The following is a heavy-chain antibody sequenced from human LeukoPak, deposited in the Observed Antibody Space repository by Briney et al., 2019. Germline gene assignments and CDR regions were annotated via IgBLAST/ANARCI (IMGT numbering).Heavy chain of an antibody. D-gene: IGHD6-13*01. CDR3: ARLSTSWYTKDFDY. V-gene: IGHV4-39*01. CDR1: GGSINSASYY. CDR2: IFYSGST. J-gene: IGHJ4*02. Sequence: SETLSLTCTVSGGSINSASYYWGWIRQPPGKGLEWIGSIFYSGSTYYNPSLKSRFTISVDTSQIQFSLKLSSVTAADTAVYYCARLSTSWYTKDFDYWGQGTLVTVSS.